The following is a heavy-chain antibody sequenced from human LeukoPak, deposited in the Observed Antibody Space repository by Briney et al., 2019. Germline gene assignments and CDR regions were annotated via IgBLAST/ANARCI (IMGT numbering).Heavy chain of an antibody. CDR3: ARGRYCSSTSCYTKGVDY. V-gene: IGHV1-8*03. J-gene: IGHJ4*02. CDR2: MNPNSGNT. D-gene: IGHD2-2*02. CDR1: GYTFTSYD. Sequence: ASVKVSCKASGYTFTSYDINWVRQATGQGLERMGWMNPNSGNTGYAQKFQGRVTITRNTSISTAYMELSSLRSEDPAVYYCARGRYCSSTSCYTKGVDYWGQGTLVTVSS.